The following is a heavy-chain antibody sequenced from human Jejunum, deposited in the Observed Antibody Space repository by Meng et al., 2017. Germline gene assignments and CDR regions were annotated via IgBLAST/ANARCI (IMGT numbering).Heavy chain of an antibody. D-gene: IGHD5-12*01. V-gene: IGHV4-34*01. Sequence: VHLQQWHGGQSQRSETLSRTCADYGASIGGYFWSWIRQTLGKEPEWIGEVNRKGTTNYNPSLEGRVSISVDTSKNQFSLTLNSVTAADTAVYYCARPLGYNGVNLGFFQHWGQGTLVTVSS. CDR3: ARPLGYNGVNLGFFQH. CDR2: VNRKGTT. J-gene: IGHJ1*01. CDR1: GASIGGYF.